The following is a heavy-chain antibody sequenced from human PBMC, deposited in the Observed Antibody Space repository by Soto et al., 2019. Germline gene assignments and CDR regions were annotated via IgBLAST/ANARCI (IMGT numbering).Heavy chain of an antibody. CDR2: IYYSGST. CDR3: ARLAVVVAATVASYYYYGMDV. D-gene: IGHD2-15*01. Sequence: TLSLTCTVSGGSISSGGYYWSWIRQHPGKGLERIGYIYYSGSTYYNPSLKSRVTISVDTSKNQFSLMLSSVTAADTAVYHCARLAVVVAATVASYYYYGMDVWGQGTTVTVSS. J-gene: IGHJ6*02. CDR1: GGSISSGGYY. V-gene: IGHV4-31*03.